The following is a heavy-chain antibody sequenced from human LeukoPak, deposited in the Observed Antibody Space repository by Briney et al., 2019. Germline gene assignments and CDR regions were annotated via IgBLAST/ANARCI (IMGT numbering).Heavy chain of an antibody. D-gene: IGHD3-22*01. CDR3: ASSDSSGYY. Sequence: PSETLSLTCTVSGGSVSSGSYYWSWIRQPPGKGLEWIGYIYYSGSTNYNPSLKSRVTISVDTSKNQFSLKLSSVTAADTAVYYCASSDSSGYYWGQGTLVTVSS. J-gene: IGHJ4*02. CDR1: GGSVSSGSYY. CDR2: IYYSGST. V-gene: IGHV4-61*01.